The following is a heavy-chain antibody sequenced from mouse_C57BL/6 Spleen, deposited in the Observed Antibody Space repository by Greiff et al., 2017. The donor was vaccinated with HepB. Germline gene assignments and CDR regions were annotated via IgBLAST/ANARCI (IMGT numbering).Heavy chain of an antibody. D-gene: IGHD2-3*01. Sequence: VQLQQPGAELVKPGASVKLSCKASGYTFTSYWMHWVKQRPGQGLEWIGMIHPNSGSTNYNEKFKSKATLTVDKSSSTAYMQLSSLTSEDSAVYYCARLYDGYYVGAMDYWGQGTSVTVSS. CDR2: IHPNSGST. CDR3: ARLYDGYYVGAMDY. V-gene: IGHV1-64*01. CDR1: GYTFTSYW. J-gene: IGHJ4*01.